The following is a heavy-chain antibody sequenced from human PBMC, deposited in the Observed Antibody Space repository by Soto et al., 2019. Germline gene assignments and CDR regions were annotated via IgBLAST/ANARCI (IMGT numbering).Heavy chain of an antibody. Sequence: SETLSLTCTVSGGSISSYYWSWIRQPPGKGLEWIGYIYYSGSTNYNPSLKSRVTISVDTSKNQFSLKLSSVTAADTAVYYCAGENRLRYYYYGMDVWGQGTTVTVSS. V-gene: IGHV4-59*01. CDR3: AGENRLRYYYYGMDV. D-gene: IGHD5-12*01. CDR2: IYYSGST. CDR1: GGSISSYY. J-gene: IGHJ6*02.